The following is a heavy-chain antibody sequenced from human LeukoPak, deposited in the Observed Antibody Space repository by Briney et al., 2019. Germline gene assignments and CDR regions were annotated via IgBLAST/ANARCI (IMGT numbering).Heavy chain of an antibody. CDR2: IYWEVDK. CDR3: GDITTMDRGVITAWFAN. J-gene: IGHJ4*02. D-gene: IGHD3-10*01. V-gene: IGHV2-5*02. CDR1: GFSLNPSAVG. Sequence: SGPTLVNPTQTLALTCTFYGFSLNPSAVGVGLIRHPPGKAMGGRAGIYWEVDKRYSPSLKSSITITKTTSRNQVVFTITNMDPVDTGTYYVGDITTMDRGVITAWFANWGQGTPVTVSS.